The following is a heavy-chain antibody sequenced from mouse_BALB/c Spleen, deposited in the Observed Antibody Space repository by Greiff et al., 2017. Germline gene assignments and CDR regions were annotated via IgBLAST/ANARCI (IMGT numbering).Heavy chain of an antibody. CDR3: ARSVYGSSSAWFAY. CDR2: INPSTGYT. V-gene: IGHV1-7*01. CDR1: GYTFTSYW. J-gene: IGHJ3*01. Sequence: QVQLKESGAELAKPGASVKMSCKASGYTFTSYWMHWVKQRPGQGLEWIGYINPSTGYTEYNQKFKDKATLTADKSSSTAYMELSSLTSEDSAVYYCARSVYGSSSAWFAYWGQGTLVTVSA. D-gene: IGHD1-1*01.